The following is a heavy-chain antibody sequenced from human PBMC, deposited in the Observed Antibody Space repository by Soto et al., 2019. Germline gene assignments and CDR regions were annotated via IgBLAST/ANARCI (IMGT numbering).Heavy chain of an antibody. J-gene: IGHJ5*02. D-gene: IGHD3-10*01. CDR2: INHSGST. Sequence: SETLSLTCAVYGGSFSGYYCSWIRQPPGKGLEWIGEINHSGSTNYNPSLKSRVTISVDTSKNQFSLKLSSVTAADTAVYYCARSGYYGSGSYYPRNWFDPWGQGTLVTVS. CDR3: ARSGYYGSGSYYPRNWFDP. V-gene: IGHV4-34*01. CDR1: GGSFSGYY.